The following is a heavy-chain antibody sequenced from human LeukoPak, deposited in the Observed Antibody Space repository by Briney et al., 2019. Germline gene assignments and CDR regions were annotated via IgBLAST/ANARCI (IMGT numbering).Heavy chain of an antibody. CDR2: IYYSGST. V-gene: IGHV4-59*01. J-gene: IGHJ4*02. CDR1: RGSISSYY. D-gene: IGHD6-19*01. CDR3: ARGVYSSGWYFDY. Sequence: SETLSLPCTVSRGSISSYYWSWIRQPPGKGLEWMGYIYYSGSTNYNPSLKSRVTISVDTSKNQFSLKLSSVTAAGMAVYYCARGVYSSGWYFDYWGQGTLVTVSS.